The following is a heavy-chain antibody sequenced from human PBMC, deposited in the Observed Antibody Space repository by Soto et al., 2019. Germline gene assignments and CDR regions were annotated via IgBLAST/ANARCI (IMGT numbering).Heavy chain of an antibody. V-gene: IGHV4-34*01. CDR3: TNAHSYRVDV. J-gene: IGHJ6*02. CDR2: IGHSGGT. Sequence: SETLSLTCAVYGAPSSGQYCTWIRQPPGKGLVWIGEIGHSGGTIYNPSLKSRVTMSVDTSKNQFSLKLSSVTAADTAVYYCTNAHSYRVDVWGQGTTVTVSS. CDR1: GAPSSGQY.